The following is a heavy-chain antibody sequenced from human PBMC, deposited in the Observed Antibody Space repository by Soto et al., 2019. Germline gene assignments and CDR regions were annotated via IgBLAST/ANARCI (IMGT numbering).Heavy chain of an antibody. CDR1: GFTFSSNA. CDR2: ISGSGVST. J-gene: IGHJ4*02. Sequence: EVQILESGGDLVQPGGSLRLSCAASGFTFSSNAMNWVRQAPGKGLGWVSFISGSGVSTDYADSVKGRFTISRDNSKNTLYLQMDSLRVEDTAVYYCAKDQGPYGYGPQPFDYWGQGTLVTVSS. V-gene: IGHV3-23*01. D-gene: IGHD5-18*01. CDR3: AKDQGPYGYGPQPFDY.